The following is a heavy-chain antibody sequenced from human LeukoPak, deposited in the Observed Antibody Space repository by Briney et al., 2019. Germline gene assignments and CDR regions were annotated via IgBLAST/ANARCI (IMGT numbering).Heavy chain of an antibody. Sequence: SATLSLTCTVSGYSISSGYYWGWIRQPPGKGLEWIGSIYHSGSTYYNPSLKSRVTISVDTSKNQFSLKLSSVTAADTAVYYCAREGPPDHYYDSSVNYFDYWGQGTLVTVSS. J-gene: IGHJ4*02. CDR3: AREGPPDHYYDSSVNYFDY. D-gene: IGHD3-22*01. CDR1: GYSISSGYY. V-gene: IGHV4-38-2*02. CDR2: IYHSGST.